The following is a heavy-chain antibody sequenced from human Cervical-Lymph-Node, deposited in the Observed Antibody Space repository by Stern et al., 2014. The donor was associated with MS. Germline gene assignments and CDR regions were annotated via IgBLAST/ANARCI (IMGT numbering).Heavy chain of an antibody. CDR2: IIPMFGSS. CDR3: ARSTVTPHWFDP. V-gene: IGHV1-69*01. Sequence: VQLVQSGAEVMKPGSSVKISCEASGGTFSSSAISWVRQAPGQGLEWMELIIPMFGSSNYAQKFRAKVTITEDESTTTAYMELSSLRSDDTAVYYCARSTVTPHWFDPWGQGTLVTVSS. J-gene: IGHJ5*02. D-gene: IGHD4-17*01. CDR1: GGTFSSSA.